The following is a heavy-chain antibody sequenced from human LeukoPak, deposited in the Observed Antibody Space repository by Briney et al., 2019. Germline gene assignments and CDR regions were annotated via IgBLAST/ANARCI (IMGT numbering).Heavy chain of an antibody. CDR1: GFTFSSYG. V-gene: IGHV3-33*01. CDR2: IWYDGSNK. J-gene: IGHJ5*02. D-gene: IGHD3-10*01. CDR3: ARVGCYGSGTTFDP. Sequence: GRSLRLSCAASGFTFSSYGMHWVRQAPGKGLEWVAVIWYDGSNKYYADSVKGRFTISRDNSKDTLYLQMNSLRAEDTAVYYCARVGCYGSGTTFDPWGQGTLVTVSS.